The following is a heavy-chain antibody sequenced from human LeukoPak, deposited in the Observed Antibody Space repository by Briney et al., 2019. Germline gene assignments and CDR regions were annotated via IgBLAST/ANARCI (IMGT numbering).Heavy chain of an antibody. Sequence: SETLSLTCTVSSDSIFTSNWWSWVRQPPGKGLEWIGQIFHSGSTSYSPSLKGRVTISMDKSKNQISLRLTSVTAADTAVYYCARSPTKRVPEDYWGQGTLVTVSS. D-gene: IGHD2-2*01. CDR2: IFHSGST. J-gene: IGHJ4*02. V-gene: IGHV4-4*02. CDR3: ARSPTKRVPEDY. CDR1: SDSIFTSNW.